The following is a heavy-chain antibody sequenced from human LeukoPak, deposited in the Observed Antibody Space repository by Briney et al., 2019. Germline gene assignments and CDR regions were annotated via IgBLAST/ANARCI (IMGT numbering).Heavy chain of an antibody. V-gene: IGHV1-2*02. Sequence: ASVKVSCKASGYTFTGYYMHWVRQAPGQGLAWMGWINPNSGGTNYAQKFQGRVTMTRDTSISTAYMELRRLRSDDTAVYYCAREGVQDDSSGYYFDYWGQGTLVTVSS. D-gene: IGHD3-22*01. CDR2: INPNSGGT. J-gene: IGHJ4*02. CDR1: GYTFTGYY. CDR3: AREGVQDDSSGYYFDY.